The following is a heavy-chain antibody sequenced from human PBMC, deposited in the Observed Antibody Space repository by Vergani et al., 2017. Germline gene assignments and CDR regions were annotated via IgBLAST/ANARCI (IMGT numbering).Heavy chain of an antibody. CDR3: ARDQGSSGAWGDFDY. CDR2: IWYDGSNK. J-gene: IGHJ4*02. V-gene: IGHV3-33*01. D-gene: IGHD6-6*01. CDR1: GFTFGSYG. Sequence: QVQLVESGGGVVQPGRSLRLSCAASGFTFGSYGMHWVRQAPGKGLEWVAVIWYDGSNKYYADSVKGRFTISRDNSKNTLYLQMNSLRAEDTAVYYCARDQGSSGAWGDFDYWGQGTLVTVSS.